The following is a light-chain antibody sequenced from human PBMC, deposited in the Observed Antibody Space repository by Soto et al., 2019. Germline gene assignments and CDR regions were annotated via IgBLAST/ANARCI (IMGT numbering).Light chain of an antibody. CDR3: CSHAGSSTYL. Sequence: QSALTQPPSASGSPGQSVTISCTGTSSDVGGYNYVSWYQQHPGKAPKLMIYEVTKRPSGVPDRFSGSKSGNTASLTVSGLQAEDEADYYCCSHAGSSTYLFGTGTKLTVL. V-gene: IGLV2-8*01. CDR1: SSDVGGYNY. J-gene: IGLJ1*01. CDR2: EVT.